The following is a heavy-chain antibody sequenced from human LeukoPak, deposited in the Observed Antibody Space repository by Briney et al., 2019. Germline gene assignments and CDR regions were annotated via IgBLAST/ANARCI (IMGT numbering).Heavy chain of an antibody. CDR3: ARDPDYYDSS. J-gene: IGHJ4*02. D-gene: IGHD3-22*01. CDR2: IYSGGST. CDR1: GFTVSSNY. V-gene: IGHV3-66*01. Sequence: GGSLRLSCAASGFTVSSNYMSWVRQAPGKGLEWVSDIYSGGSTYYADSVKGRFTTSRDNSKNTLYLQMNSLRVEDTAVYYCARDPDYYDSSWGQGTLVTVSS.